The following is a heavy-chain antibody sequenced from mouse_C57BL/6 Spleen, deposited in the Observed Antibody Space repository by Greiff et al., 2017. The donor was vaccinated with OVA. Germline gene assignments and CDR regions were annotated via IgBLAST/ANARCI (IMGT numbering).Heavy chain of an antibody. CDR1: GYSITSGYY. V-gene: IGHV3-6*01. D-gene: IGHD4-1*01. CDR2: IRYDGST. CDR3: ARGNWDEAMDY. Sequence: EVQLQESGPGLVKPSQSLSLTCSVTGYSITSGYYWNWIRQFPGNKLEWMGYIRYDGSTNYNPSLKNRISITRDTSKNQFLLKLNSVTTEDTATYYCARGNWDEAMDYWGQGTSVTVSS. J-gene: IGHJ4*01.